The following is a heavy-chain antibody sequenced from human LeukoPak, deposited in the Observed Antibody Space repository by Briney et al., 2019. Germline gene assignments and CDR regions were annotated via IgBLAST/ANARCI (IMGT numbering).Heavy chain of an antibody. Sequence: PGGSLRLSCAASGFTFSSYAMHWVRQAPGKGLEWVTFIRNDGSNKYYADSVRGRFTISRDNSKNTLYLQMNSLRAEDTAVYYCAGYSGRYLYYMDVWGKGTTVTISS. D-gene: IGHD1-26*01. CDR2: IRNDGSNK. CDR3: AGYSGRYLYYMDV. J-gene: IGHJ6*03. CDR1: GFTFSSYA. V-gene: IGHV3-30*02.